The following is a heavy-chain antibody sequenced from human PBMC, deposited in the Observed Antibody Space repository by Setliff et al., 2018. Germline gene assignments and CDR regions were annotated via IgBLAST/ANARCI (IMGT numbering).Heavy chain of an antibody. J-gene: IGHJ4*02. CDR1: GGSFSGYY. CDR3: ARHWDY. CDR2: IYNNGSP. Sequence: SETLSLTCGVYGGSFSGYYWSWIRQPPGKRLEWIGSIYNNGSPYYNPSLKSRITISGDTSTNQFSLKLSSVSAADTAVYFCARHWDYWGQGTLVTVSS. V-gene: IGHV4-34*01.